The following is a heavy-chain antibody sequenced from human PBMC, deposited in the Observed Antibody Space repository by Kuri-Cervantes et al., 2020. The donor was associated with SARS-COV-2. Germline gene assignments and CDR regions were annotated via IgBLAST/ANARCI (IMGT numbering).Heavy chain of an antibody. J-gene: IGHJ4*02. CDR1: GFNFSTSD. D-gene: IGHD2-21*01. Sequence: GESLKISCVASGFNFSTSDMHWVRQAPGKGLEWVAVISHDGKNKKCIASGKGRFTISRDNSQNTLYLHMKSLRSEDTAMYYCAKDRVGVQDFWGQGTLVTVSS. CDR3: AKDRVGVQDF. V-gene: IGHV3-30*18. CDR2: ISHDGKNK.